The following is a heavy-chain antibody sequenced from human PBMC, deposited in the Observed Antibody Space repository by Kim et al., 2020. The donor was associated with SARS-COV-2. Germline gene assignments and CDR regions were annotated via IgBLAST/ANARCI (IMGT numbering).Heavy chain of an antibody. CDR3: ARDLRSSGWYGYFDY. J-gene: IGHJ4*01. Sequence: GGSLRLSCAASGFTFSSYAMHWVRQAPGKGLEWVAVISYDGSNKYYADSVKGRFTISRDNSKNTLYLQMNSLRAEDTAVYYCARDLRSSGWYGYFDYWG. D-gene: IGHD6-19*01. CDR2: ISYDGSNK. V-gene: IGHV3-30*04. CDR1: GFTFSSYA.